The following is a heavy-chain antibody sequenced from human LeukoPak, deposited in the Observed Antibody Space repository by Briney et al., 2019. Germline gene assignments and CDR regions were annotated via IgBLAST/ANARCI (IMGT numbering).Heavy chain of an antibody. CDR1: GYTFTGYY. V-gene: IGHV1-2*02. CDR3: ARAPSITMVRGVITSISLDP. Sequence: ASVKVSCKASGYTFTGYYMHWVRQAPGQGLEWMGWINPNSGGTNYAQKFQSRVTMTRDTSISTAYMELSRLRSDDTAVYYCARAPSITMVRGVITSISLDPWGQGTLVTVSS. D-gene: IGHD3-10*01. CDR2: INPNSGGT. J-gene: IGHJ5*02.